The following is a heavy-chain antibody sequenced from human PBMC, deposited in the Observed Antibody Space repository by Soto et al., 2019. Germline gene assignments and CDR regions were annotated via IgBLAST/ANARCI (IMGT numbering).Heavy chain of an antibody. Sequence: SETLSLTCTVSGGSISSGDYYWSWIRQPPGKGLEWIGYIYYSGSTYYNPSLKSRVTISVGTSKNQFSLKLSSVTAADTAVYYCARDRAGYYDSSGYPNYGMDVWGQGTTVTVSS. D-gene: IGHD3-22*01. J-gene: IGHJ6*02. CDR1: GGSISSGDYY. CDR2: IYYSGST. V-gene: IGHV4-30-4*01. CDR3: ARDRAGYYDSSGYPNYGMDV.